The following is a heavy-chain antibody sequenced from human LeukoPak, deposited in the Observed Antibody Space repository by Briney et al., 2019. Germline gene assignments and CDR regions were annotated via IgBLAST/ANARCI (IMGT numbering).Heavy chain of an antibody. CDR2: ISSSSSYI. J-gene: IGHJ4*02. D-gene: IGHD6-19*01. V-gene: IGHV3-21*01. CDR3: ARGYTSGWYYFDY. Sequence: GGSLRLSCAASGFTFSSYSMNWVRQAPGKGLEWVSSISSSSSYIYYADSVKGRFTISRDNAKNSLYLQMNSLRAEDTAVYYCARGYTSGWYYFDYWGQGTLVTVSS. CDR1: GFTFSSYS.